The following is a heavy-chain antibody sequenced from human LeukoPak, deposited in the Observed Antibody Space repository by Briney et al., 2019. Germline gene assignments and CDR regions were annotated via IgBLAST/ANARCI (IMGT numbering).Heavy chain of an antibody. D-gene: IGHD3-10*01. CDR1: GIILSSYW. V-gene: IGHV3-7*01. Sequence: GGSLTLSCAASGIILSSYWMSWVRQAPGKGLEWVANIKQDGSEKWYVDSVKGRFTISRDNAKNSLYLQMNSLRVEDTAVYYCAKEMRAYYYGSGSYPGTWGQGTLVTVSS. CDR3: AKEMRAYYYGSGSYPGT. CDR2: IKQDGSEK. J-gene: IGHJ5*02.